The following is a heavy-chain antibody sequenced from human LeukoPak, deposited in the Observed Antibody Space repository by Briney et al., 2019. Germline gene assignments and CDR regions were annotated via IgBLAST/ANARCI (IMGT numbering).Heavy chain of an antibody. Sequence: PGRSLRLSCAASGFTFSSYSMNWVRQAPGKGLEWVSSISSSSSYIYYADSVKGRFTISRDNAKNSLYLQMNSLRAEDTAVYYCARDTIQWLANPFADYWGQGTLVTVSS. J-gene: IGHJ4*02. CDR2: ISSSSSYI. CDR3: ARDTIQWLANPFADY. V-gene: IGHV3-21*01. CDR1: GFTFSSYS. D-gene: IGHD6-19*01.